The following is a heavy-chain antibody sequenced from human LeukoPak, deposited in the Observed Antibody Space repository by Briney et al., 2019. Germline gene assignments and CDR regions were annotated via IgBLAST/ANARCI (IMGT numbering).Heavy chain of an antibody. CDR2: IRTDST. V-gene: IGHV3-23*01. J-gene: IGHJ4*02. Sequence: PGESLRLSCAASGLTSSGFPMSWVRQAPGKGLEWVSAIRTDSTFYVDSVKGRFTISRDKSKNTAYLQMNSLSAEDTAIYYCAKVNWNDVDSDCWGQGTLVTVSS. CDR3: AKVNWNDVDSDC. D-gene: IGHD1-1*01. CDR1: GLTSSGFP.